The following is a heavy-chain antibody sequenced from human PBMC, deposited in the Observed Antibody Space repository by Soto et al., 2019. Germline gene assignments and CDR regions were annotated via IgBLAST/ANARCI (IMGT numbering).Heavy chain of an antibody. CDR1: GVTASNNE. Sequence: EVQLVESGGGLVQPGGSLRLSCAASGVTASNNEMNWVRQAPGKGLEWVSYISSSGRTIYYADSVKGRFTISRDNAKNSLYLQMNRLRAEDTAVYYCAGPTAPVTYWGQGTLVTVSS. V-gene: IGHV3-48*03. CDR3: AGPTAPVTY. J-gene: IGHJ4*02. CDR2: ISSSGRTI. D-gene: IGHD4-17*01.